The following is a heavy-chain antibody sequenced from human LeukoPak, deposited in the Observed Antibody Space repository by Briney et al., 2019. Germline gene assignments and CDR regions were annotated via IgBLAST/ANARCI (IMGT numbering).Heavy chain of an antibody. J-gene: IGHJ5*02. Sequence: SETLSLTCTVSGGSISSYYWSWIRQPPGKGLEWIGYIYYSGSTNYNPSLKSRVTISVDTSKNQFSLKLSSVTAADTAVYYCARVGDYGDYVNWFDPWGQGTQVTVSS. CDR3: ARVGDYGDYVNWFDP. CDR2: IYYSGST. V-gene: IGHV4-59*01. D-gene: IGHD4-17*01. CDR1: GGSISSYY.